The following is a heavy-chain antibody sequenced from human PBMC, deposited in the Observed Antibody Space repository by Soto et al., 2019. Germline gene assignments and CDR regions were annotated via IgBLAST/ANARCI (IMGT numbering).Heavy chain of an antibody. Sequence: GSLRLSCAASGFTVSSKYMSWVRQAPGKGLEWVSYISSSSSTIYYADSVKGRFTISRDNAKNSLYLQMNSLRAEDTAVYYCAREGSSGWNGLNWFDPWGQGTLVTVSS. CDR1: GFTVSSKY. J-gene: IGHJ5*02. D-gene: IGHD6-19*01. V-gene: IGHV3-48*01. CDR2: ISSSSSTI. CDR3: AREGSSGWNGLNWFDP.